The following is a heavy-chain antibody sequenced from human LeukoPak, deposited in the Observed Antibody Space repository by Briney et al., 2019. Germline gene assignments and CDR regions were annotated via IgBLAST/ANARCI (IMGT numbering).Heavy chain of an antibody. V-gene: IGHV4-39*07. CDR2: INYSGTT. D-gene: IGHD4-17*01. J-gene: IGHJ4*02. CDR1: GGSIISSSYY. Sequence: SETLCLTCSVSGGSIISSSYYWGWIRQPPGKGLEWIATINYSGTTHYNPSLKSRVTISADTSNNQFSLKLSSVTAADTAVYYCAREAGDYEGGDYWGQGTLVTVSS. CDR3: AREAGDYEGGDY.